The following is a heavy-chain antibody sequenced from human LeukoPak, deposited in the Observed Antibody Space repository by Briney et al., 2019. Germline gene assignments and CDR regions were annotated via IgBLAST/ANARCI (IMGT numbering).Heavy chain of an antibody. CDR2: ISSSGSTI. V-gene: IGHV3-48*03. Sequence: GGSLRLSCAASGFTFSSYEMNWVRQAPGKGLEWVSYISSSGSTIYYADSVKGRFTISRDNAKNSLYLQMNSLRAEDTAVYYCARDGSWPGLDYWGQGTLVTVSS. D-gene: IGHD6-13*01. CDR3: ARDGSWPGLDY. CDR1: GFTFSSYE. J-gene: IGHJ4*02.